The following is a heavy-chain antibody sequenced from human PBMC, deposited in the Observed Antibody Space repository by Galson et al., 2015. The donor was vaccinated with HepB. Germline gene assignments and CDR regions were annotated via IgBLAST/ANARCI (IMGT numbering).Heavy chain of an antibody. CDR2: ISAYRGNT. V-gene: IGHV1-18*04. D-gene: IGHD2-15*01. Sequence: SVKVSCKASGYTFTTNGISWVRQAPGQGLEWMGWISAYRGNTYYAENFEGRVTLTTDTPTSTAYMELRSLRPDDTAIYYCARDRSHSLDNWGQGTLVAVPS. CDR3: ARDRSHSLDN. J-gene: IGHJ4*02. CDR1: GYTFTTNG.